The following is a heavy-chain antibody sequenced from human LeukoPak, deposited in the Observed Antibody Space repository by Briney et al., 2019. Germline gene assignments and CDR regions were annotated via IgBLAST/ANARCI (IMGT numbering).Heavy chain of an antibody. V-gene: IGHV3-23*01. D-gene: IGHD3-10*01. J-gene: IGHJ4*02. CDR2: ISGSGGST. CDR3: AKDLSSFLGYGSGAPFDY. CDR1: GFTFSSYA. Sequence: GGSLRLSCAASGFTFSSYAMSWVRQAPGKGLEWVSAISGSGGSTYYADSVKGRFTISRDNSKNTLYLQMNSLRAEDTAVYYCAKDLSSFLGYGSGAPFDYWGQGTLVTVSS.